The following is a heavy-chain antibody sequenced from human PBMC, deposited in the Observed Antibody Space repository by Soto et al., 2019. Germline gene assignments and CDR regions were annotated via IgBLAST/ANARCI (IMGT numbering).Heavy chain of an antibody. CDR1: GGTFSSYA. Sequence: SVKVSCKASGGTFSSYAISWVRQAPGQGLEWMGGIIPIFGTANYAQKFQGRVTITADESTSTAYMELSSLRSEDTAVYYCARHRKTYYYDRVCHFDYWGQGTLVTVSS. V-gene: IGHV1-69*13. D-gene: IGHD3-22*01. J-gene: IGHJ4*02. CDR2: IIPIFGTA. CDR3: ARHRKTYYYDRVCHFDY.